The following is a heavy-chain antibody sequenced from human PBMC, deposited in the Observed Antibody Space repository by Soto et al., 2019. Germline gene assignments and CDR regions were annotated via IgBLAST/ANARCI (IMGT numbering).Heavy chain of an antibody. CDR1: GGAFNGYY. Sequence: QVHLQQWGAGLLKPSETLSLTCAVNGGAFNGYYWTWSRQSPGKGLQWIGEINPSGTVDYNPSLKSRVTFSIDTSKKQFSLTLTSVTAADTAVYYCARAGAALVRGSIGGFDYWGQGTLVTVSS. CDR3: ARAGAALVRGSIGGFDY. V-gene: IGHV4-34*01. J-gene: IGHJ4*02. D-gene: IGHD3-10*01. CDR2: INPSGTV.